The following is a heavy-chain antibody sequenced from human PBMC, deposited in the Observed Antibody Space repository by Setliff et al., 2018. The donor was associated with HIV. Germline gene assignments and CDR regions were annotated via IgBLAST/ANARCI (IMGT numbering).Heavy chain of an antibody. J-gene: IGHJ4*02. D-gene: IGHD3-22*01. Sequence: SETLSLTCNVSGGSIRSNRDHWGWIRQTPGKGLEWIGSISYSGNTYYHPSLQSRVTISLDMSKDQFSLKVKSVTAADTAIYYCARDPHCFDRSGYYSYFYFDYWGQGMLVTVSS. CDR1: GGSIRSNRDH. CDR3: ARDPHCFDRSGYYSYFYFDY. CDR2: ISYSGNT. V-gene: IGHV4-39*07.